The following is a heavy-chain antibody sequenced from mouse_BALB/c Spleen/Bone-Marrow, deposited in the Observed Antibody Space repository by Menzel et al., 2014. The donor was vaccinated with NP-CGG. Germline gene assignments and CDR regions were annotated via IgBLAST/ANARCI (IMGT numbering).Heavy chain of an antibody. V-gene: IGHV5-17*02. CDR1: GFTFSSFG. CDR3: ARSRGNYLYYAMDY. Sequence: EVMLVESGGGSGQPGGSRKLSCAAYGFTFSSFGMHWVRQAPEKGLEWVAYISSGSSTIYYADTVKGRFTISRDSPKNTLFLQMTSLRSEDTAMYYCARSRGNYLYYAMDYWGQGTSATISS. D-gene: IGHD2-1*01. J-gene: IGHJ4*01. CDR2: ISSGSSTI.